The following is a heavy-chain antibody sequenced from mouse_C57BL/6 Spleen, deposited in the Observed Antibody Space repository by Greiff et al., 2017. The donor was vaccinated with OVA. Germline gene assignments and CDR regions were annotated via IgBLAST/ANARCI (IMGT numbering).Heavy chain of an antibody. V-gene: IGHV14-2*01. CDR1: GFNIKDYY. CDR3: ARGGYGSNYAMDY. CDR2: IDPVDGET. Sequence: VHVKQSGAELVKPGASVKLSCTASGFNIKDYYMHWVKQRTEQGLEWIGRIDPVDGETKYAPKFQGKATITADTASNTAYLQLSSLTSEDTAVDYCARGGYGSNYAMDYWGQGTSVTVSS. D-gene: IGHD1-1*01. J-gene: IGHJ4*01.